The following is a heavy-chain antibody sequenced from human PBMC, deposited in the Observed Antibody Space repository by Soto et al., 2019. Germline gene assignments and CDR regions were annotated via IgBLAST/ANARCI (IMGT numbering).Heavy chain of an antibody. CDR1: GYTFTSYG. J-gene: IGHJ4*02. V-gene: IGHV1-18*01. D-gene: IGHD3-3*01. CDR2: ISAYNGNT. CDR3: ARGADLRFLEWFLSY. Sequence: ASVKVSCKASGYTFTSYGISWVRQAPGQGLEWMGWISAYNGNTNYAQKLQGRVTMTTDTSTSTAYMELRSLRSDDTAVYYCARGADLRFLEWFLSYWGQGTLVTVSS.